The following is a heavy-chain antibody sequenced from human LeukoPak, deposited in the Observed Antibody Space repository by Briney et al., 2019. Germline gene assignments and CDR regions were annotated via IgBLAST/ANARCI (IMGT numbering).Heavy chain of an antibody. J-gene: IGHJ4*02. CDR2: INPNSGGT. CDR1: GYTLTDYY. V-gene: IGHV1/OR15-1*04. D-gene: IGHD3-10*01. Sequence: ASVKVSCTASGYTLTDYYMHWVRQAPGQGLEWMGRINPNSGGTNYAQKFQGRVTLTRDTSTSTLYMELSSLRSEDTAIYYCAREWGPGSSWYFDFWGQGTLVTVSS. CDR3: AREWGPGSSWYFDF.